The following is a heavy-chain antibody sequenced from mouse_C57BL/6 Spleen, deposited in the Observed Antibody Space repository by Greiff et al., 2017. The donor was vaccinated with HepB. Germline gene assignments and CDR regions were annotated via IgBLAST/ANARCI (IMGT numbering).Heavy chain of an antibody. CDR2: IDTENGDT. CDR3: TTLRH. J-gene: IGHJ2*01. Sequence: EVQLQQSGAELVRPGASVKLSCTASGFNIKDDYVHWVKQRPEQGLEWIGWIDTENGDTEYASKFQGKATITTDTSSNTVYLQLSSLTSEVTAVYYWTTLRHWGQGTTLTVSS. D-gene: IGHD6-1*01. CDR1: GFNIKDDY. V-gene: IGHV14-4*01.